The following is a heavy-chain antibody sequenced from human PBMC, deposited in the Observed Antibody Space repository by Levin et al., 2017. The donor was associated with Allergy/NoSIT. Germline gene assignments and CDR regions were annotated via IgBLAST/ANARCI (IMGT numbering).Heavy chain of an antibody. CDR1: GFTFDDYA. CDR2: ISWNSGSI. D-gene: IGHD4-17*01. J-gene: IGHJ3*02. V-gene: IGHV3-9*01. CDR3: AKELDDYGDQGAFDI. Sequence: GGSLRLSCAASGFTFDDYAMHWVRQAPGKGLEWVSGISWNSGSIGYADSVKGRFTISRDNAKNSLYLQMNSLRAEDTALYYCAKELDDYGDQGAFDIWGQGTMVTVSS.